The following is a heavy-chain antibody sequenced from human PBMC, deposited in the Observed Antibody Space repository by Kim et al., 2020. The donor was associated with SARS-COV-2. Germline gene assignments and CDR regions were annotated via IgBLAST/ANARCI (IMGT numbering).Heavy chain of an antibody. V-gene: IGHV4-34*01. D-gene: IGHD2-2*02. Sequence: SETLSLTCAVYGGSFSGYYWSWIRQPPGKGLEWIGEINHSGSTNYNPSLKSRVTISVDTSKNQFSLKLSSVTAADTAVYYCARGRCSSTSCYTSFWRPPHFDYWGQGTLVTFSS. J-gene: IGHJ4*02. CDR1: GGSFSGYY. CDR2: INHSGST. CDR3: ARGRCSSTSCYTSFWRPPHFDY.